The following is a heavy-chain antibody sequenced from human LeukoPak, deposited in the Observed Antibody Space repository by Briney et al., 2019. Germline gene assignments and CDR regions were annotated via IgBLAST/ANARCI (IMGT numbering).Heavy chain of an antibody. Sequence: PGRSLRLSCAASGFTFSSYGMHWVRQAPGKGLEWVAVISYDGSNKYYADSVKGRFTISRDNSKNTLYLQMNSLRAEDTAVYYCAKDLGLREQLVQPYFDYWGQGTLVTVSS. D-gene: IGHD6-13*01. V-gene: IGHV3-30*18. CDR1: GFTFSSYG. CDR2: ISYDGSNK. CDR3: AKDLGLREQLVQPYFDY. J-gene: IGHJ4*02.